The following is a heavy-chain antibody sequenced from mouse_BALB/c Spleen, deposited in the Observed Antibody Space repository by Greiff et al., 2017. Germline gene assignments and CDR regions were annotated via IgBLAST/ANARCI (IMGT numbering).Heavy chain of an antibody. CDR3: ARERNYYGSSYWYFDV. CDR1: GYSFTGYF. V-gene: IGHV1-20*02. J-gene: IGHJ1*01. CDR2: INPYNGDT. Sequence: VQLQQSGPELVKPGASVKISCKASGYSFTGYFMNWVMQSHGKSLEWIGRINPYNGDTFYNQKFKGKATLTVDKSSSTAHMELRSLASEDSAVYYCARERNYYGSSYWYFDVWGAGTTVTVSS. D-gene: IGHD1-1*01.